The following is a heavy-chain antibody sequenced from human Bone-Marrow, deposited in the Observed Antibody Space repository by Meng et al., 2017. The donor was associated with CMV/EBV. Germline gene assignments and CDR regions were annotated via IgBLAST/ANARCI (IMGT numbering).Heavy chain of an antibody. Sequence: SETLSLTCTVSGGSISSYYWSWIRQPPGKRLEWIGYIYYTGITNYNSSLKGRVTISVDTSKNQFSLKLTSVTAADTAVYYCTRSPRSSSSPCDSWGQGMLVNVAS. CDR3: TRSPRSSSSPCDS. CDR1: GGSISSYY. D-gene: IGHD6-6*01. CDR2: IYYTGIT. V-gene: IGHV4-59*01. J-gene: IGHJ4*02.